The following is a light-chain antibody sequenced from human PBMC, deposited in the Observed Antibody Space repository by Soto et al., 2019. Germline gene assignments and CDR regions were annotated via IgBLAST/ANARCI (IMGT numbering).Light chain of an antibody. CDR3: FSYTSITAYV. Sequence: QSAVTQPASVSGSPGQTITISYTGTRSDVGGYKYVSWYQLPPGKAPELMNYEVSNRHSGISTRFSASKFGDTASLTISGLQAEYDADYYCFSYTSITAYVFRSRTRSPS. V-gene: IGLV2-14*01. CDR1: RSDVGGYKY. CDR2: EVS. J-gene: IGLJ1*01.